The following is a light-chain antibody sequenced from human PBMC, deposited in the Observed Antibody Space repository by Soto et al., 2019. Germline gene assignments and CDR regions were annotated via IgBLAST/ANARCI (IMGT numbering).Light chain of an antibody. CDR1: SSDVGGYNY. V-gene: IGLV2-8*01. CDR3: SSYAGSARIL. Sequence: QSVLTQPPSASGSPGQSVTISCTGTSSDVGGYNYVSWYQQHPDKAPTLIIYEVSKRPSGVPDRFSGSKSGNMASLTVSGLQADDEADYYCSSYAGSARILFGGGTKLTVL. CDR2: EVS. J-gene: IGLJ2*01.